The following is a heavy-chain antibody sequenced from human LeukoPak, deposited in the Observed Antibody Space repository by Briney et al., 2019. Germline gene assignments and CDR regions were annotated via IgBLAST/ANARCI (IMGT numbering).Heavy chain of an antibody. V-gene: IGHV3-30*02. CDR3: VSCYEGFGSYYNGDFDY. J-gene: IGHJ4*02. CDR1: GFTFSVYG. D-gene: IGHD3-10*01. CDR2: IRQDGSKK. Sequence: PGGSPRLSCAASGFTFSVYGMHWVRQAPGKGLEWVAYIRQDGSKKYYADSVKGRFPISRDNPKNRRYLQMNSLRAEDTAVYYFVSCYEGFGSYYNGDFDYWGQGTLVTVSS.